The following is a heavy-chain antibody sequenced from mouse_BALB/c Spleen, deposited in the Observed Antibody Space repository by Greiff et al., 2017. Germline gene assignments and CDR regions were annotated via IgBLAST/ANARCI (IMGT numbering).Heavy chain of an antibody. Sequence: QVQLQQSGAELVRPGSSVKISCKASGYAFSSYWMNWVKQRPGQGLEWIGQIYPGDGDTNYNGKFKGKATLTADKSSSTAYMQLSSLTSEDSAVYFCARGGVGAMDYGGQGTSVTVSS. CDR2: IYPGDGDT. D-gene: IGHD1-1*01. J-gene: IGHJ4*01. V-gene: IGHV1-80*01. CDR3: ARGGVGAMDY. CDR1: GYAFSSYW.